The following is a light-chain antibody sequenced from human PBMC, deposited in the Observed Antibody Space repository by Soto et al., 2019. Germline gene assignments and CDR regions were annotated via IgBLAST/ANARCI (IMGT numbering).Light chain of an antibody. CDR1: QSISSN. J-gene: IGKJ1*01. CDR3: QQRSNWPRGT. CDR2: DAS. Sequence: IVMTQSPATLSVYTGERATLSCRASQSISSNLAWYQQKPGQAPRLLIYDASNRATGIPARFSGSGSGTDFTLTISSLEPEDFAVYYCQQRSNWPRGTSGQGTKVDIK. V-gene: IGKV3-11*01.